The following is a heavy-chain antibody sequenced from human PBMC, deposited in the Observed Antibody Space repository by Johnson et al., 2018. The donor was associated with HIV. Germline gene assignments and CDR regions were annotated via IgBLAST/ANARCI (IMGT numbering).Heavy chain of an antibody. Sequence: EVQLVESGGGVVQPGRSLRLSCAASGFTFDDYGMSWVRQAPGKGLEWVSGINWNGGSTGYADSVKGRFTISRDNAKNSLYLQMNSLRAEDTALYYCARDFYAVVATPFIGSAFDIWGQGTMVTVSS. V-gene: IGHV3-20*04. D-gene: IGHD5-12*01. CDR2: INWNGGST. J-gene: IGHJ3*02. CDR3: ARDFYAVVATPFIGSAFDI. CDR1: GFTFDDYG.